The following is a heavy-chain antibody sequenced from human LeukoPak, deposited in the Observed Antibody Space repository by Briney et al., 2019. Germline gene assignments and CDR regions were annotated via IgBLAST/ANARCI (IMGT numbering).Heavy chain of an antibody. CDR3: ARGTGGSPKEAFDF. CDR1: GFTFSSYA. J-gene: IGHJ4*02. V-gene: IGHV3-23*01. Sequence: GGSLRLSCAASGFTFSSYAMSWVRQAPGKGLEWVSAISGSGGSTYYADSVKGRFTISRDNSKNTLYLQMNSLRVEDMAVYYCARGTGGSPKEAFDFWGQGTLVIVSS. CDR2: ISGSGGST. D-gene: IGHD2-8*02.